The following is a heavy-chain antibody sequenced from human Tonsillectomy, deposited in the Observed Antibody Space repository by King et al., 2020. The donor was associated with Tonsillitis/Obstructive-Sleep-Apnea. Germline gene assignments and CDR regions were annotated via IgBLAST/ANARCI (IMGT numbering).Heavy chain of an antibody. Sequence: QLQESGPGLMKPSETLSLTCTVSGGSISDSGYYWAWIRQPPGKRLEWIGSIYYSGRTYYNPSLKSRVTVSVGTSKNQFSLRLTSVTAADTAVYYCTRQDALSHYYMDVWGKGTTVTVSS. CDR3: TRQDALSHYYMDV. CDR2: IYYSGRT. D-gene: IGHD2-8*01. CDR1: GGSISDSGYY. V-gene: IGHV4-39*01. J-gene: IGHJ6*03.